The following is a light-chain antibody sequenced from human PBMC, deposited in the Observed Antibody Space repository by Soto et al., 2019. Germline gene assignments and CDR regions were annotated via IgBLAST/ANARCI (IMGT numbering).Light chain of an antibody. Sequence: EIVLTQSPATLSLSPGERATLSCRASQTLTSNYLAWYQQKPGQAPRLLIHGAASRATGIPDRFSGSGSGTDFTLTFSRLEPEDFAVYYCQQYSGSVLTFGGGPKVEIK. CDR3: QQYSGSVLT. J-gene: IGKJ4*01. CDR2: GAA. V-gene: IGKV3-20*01. CDR1: QTLTSNY.